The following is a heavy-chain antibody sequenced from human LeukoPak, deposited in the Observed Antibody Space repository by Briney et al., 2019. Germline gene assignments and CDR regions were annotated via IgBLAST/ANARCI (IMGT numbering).Heavy chain of an antibody. D-gene: IGHD2-15*01. CDR2: IYYSGST. CDR3: ASDGGGYCSGGSCYVWFDP. CDR1: GGSISSSSYY. J-gene: IGHJ5*02. V-gene: IGHV4-39*01. Sequence: SETLSLTCTASGGSISSSSYYWGWIRQPPGKGLEWIGSIYYSGSTYYNPSLKSRVTISVDTSKNQFSLKLSSVTAADTAVYYCASDGGGYCSGGSCYVWFDPWGQGTLVTVSS.